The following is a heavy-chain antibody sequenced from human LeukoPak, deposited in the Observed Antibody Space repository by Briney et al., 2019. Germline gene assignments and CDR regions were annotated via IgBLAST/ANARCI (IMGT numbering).Heavy chain of an antibody. CDR3: AKDRLGGPYFFHY. CDR1: GFTFSSYA. CDR2: IGGTGVRT. J-gene: IGHJ4*02. Sequence: SGGSLRLSCAASGFTFSSYAMSWVRQAPGKGLEWVSTIGGTGVRTYYADSVKGRFTISRDNSKNTLYLQINTLRAEDTAVYFCAKDRLGGPYFFHYWGQGTLVTVSS. D-gene: IGHD3-16*01. V-gene: IGHV3-23*01.